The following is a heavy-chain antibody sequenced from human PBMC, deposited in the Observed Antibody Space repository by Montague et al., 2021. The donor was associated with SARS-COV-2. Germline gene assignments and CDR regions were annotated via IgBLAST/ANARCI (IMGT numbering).Heavy chain of an antibody. J-gene: IGHJ4*02. CDR2: VYTAVRT. CDR1: GASINDYY. D-gene: IGHD6-13*01. Sequence: SESLSLVYNVSGASINDYYWNWLRQSPGKRLEWIGYVYTAVRTSYNPSLKGRVTISLDTSKNQISLKLTSMTAADAAVYFCARRAAGGLFYFDYWGLGTLVSVSS. V-gene: IGHV4-59*01. CDR3: ARRAAGGLFYFDY.